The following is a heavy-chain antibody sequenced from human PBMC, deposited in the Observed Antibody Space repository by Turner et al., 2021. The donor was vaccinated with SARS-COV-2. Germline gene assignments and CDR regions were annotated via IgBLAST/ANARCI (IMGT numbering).Heavy chain of an antibody. CDR2: FDPEEGET. D-gene: IGHD6-19*01. Sequence: QVQLVQSGAEVKKPGASGKGSCQVSGYTLPELSMHWVRKAPGKGLEWMGGFDPEEGETIYAQKFQGRVNMTEDTSTDTAYMEMSSLRAEDTAVYYCATGVAVAGTSSDYYYSYGMDVWGQGTTVTVSS. CDR3: ATGVAVAGTSSDYYYSYGMDV. V-gene: IGHV1-24*01. J-gene: IGHJ6*02. CDR1: GYTLPELS.